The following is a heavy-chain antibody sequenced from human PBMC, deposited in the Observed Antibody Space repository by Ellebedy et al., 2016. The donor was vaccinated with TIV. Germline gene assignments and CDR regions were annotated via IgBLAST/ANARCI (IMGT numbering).Heavy chain of an antibody. V-gene: IGHV3-48*01. Sequence: PSETLSLTCAASGFPISTYTIHWVRQAPGKGLEWVSSISSSTGAIYYAGSVQGRFTISRDNARNSLFLQVNSLRGEDTAIYYCARDGVSRSSKMVYWGQGILVTVSS. CDR2: ISSSTGAI. CDR3: ARDGVSRSSKMVY. CDR1: GFPISTYT. J-gene: IGHJ4*02. D-gene: IGHD1-26*01.